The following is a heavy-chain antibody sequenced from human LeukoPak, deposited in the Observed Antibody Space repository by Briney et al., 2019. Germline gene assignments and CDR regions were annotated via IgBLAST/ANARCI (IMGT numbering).Heavy chain of an antibody. CDR3: ASSIAAADGGSDR. CDR2: ITPFNGNT. V-gene: IGHV1-45*02. CDR1: GYTFTYRY. D-gene: IGHD6-13*01. J-gene: IGHJ5*02. Sequence: ASVKVSCKASGYTFTYRYLHWVRQAPGQALEWMGWITPFNGNTNYAQKFQDRVTITRDRSMSTTYMELNSLRSEDTAMYYCASSIAAADGGSDRWGEGTLVTVS.